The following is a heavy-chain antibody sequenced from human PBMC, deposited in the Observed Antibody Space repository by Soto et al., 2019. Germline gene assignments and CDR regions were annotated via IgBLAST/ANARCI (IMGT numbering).Heavy chain of an antibody. J-gene: IGHJ4*02. Sequence: ASVKVSCKASGGTFSSYAISWVRQAPGQGLEWMGGIIPIFGTANYAQKFQGRVTITRDMSTSTAYMELSSLRSEDTAVYYCAAFPALVTPRYFDYWGQGTLVTVSS. CDR3: AAFPALVTPRYFDY. D-gene: IGHD4-4*01. CDR1: GGTFSSYA. V-gene: IGHV1-69*05. CDR2: IIPIFGTA.